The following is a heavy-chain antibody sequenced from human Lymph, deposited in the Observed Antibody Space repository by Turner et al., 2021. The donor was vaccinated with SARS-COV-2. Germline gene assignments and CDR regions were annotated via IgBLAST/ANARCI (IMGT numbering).Heavy chain of an antibody. CDR3: ATLKSNWKILTGRYYFDF. D-gene: IGHD1-1*01. Sequence: HVYLVQCRAEVRKPGATVMVSCMVSGCTLTELSIHWVRQAPGKGLEWMGGCDPEDGETIYAQKIQGRVTMTEDTSTDTAYMELSSLRSEDTAVYYCATLKSNWKILTGRYYFDFWGQGTLVTVSS. J-gene: IGHJ4*02. CDR1: GCTLTELS. CDR2: CDPEDGET. V-gene: IGHV1-24*01.